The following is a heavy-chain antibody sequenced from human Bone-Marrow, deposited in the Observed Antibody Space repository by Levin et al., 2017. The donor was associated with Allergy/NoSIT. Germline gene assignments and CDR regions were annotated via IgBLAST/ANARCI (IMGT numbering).Heavy chain of an antibody. D-gene: IGHD2-2*03. J-gene: IGHJ4*02. CDR2: IKQDGSEK. Sequence: GESLKISCAASGFTFSSYWMSWVRQAPGKGLEWVANIKQDGSEKFHVDSVKGRFTISRDNARKSLYLQMNSLRVEDTAVYYCVRSVPGFGYCTTTICPLDFWGQGTQVTVSS. CDR3: VRSVPGFGYCTTTICPLDF. V-gene: IGHV3-7*01. CDR1: GFTFSSYW.